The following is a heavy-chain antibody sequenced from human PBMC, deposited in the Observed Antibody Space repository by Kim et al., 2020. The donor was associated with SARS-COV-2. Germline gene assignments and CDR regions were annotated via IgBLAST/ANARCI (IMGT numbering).Heavy chain of an antibody. D-gene: IGHD6-19*01. CDR3: ATTPSSSGWYNWFDP. J-gene: IGHJ5*02. V-gene: IGHV1-24*01. Sequence: QKFQGRVTMTEDTSTDSAYMELSSLRSEDTAVYYCATTPSSSGWYNWFDPWGQGTLVTVSS.